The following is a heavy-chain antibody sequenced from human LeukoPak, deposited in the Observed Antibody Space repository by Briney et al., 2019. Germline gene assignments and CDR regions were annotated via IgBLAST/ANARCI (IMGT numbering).Heavy chain of an antibody. CDR3: ARVDEDGFDY. Sequence: ASVKVSCKASGYTFTNNFMHWVRQAPGQGLEWMGIINPSGDNTWYAQKFQGRVTMTTDTSTSTAYMELRSLRSDDTAVYYCARVDEDGFDYWGQGTLVTVSS. J-gene: IGHJ4*02. V-gene: IGHV1-46*01. CDR2: INPSGDNT. CDR1: GYTFTNNF.